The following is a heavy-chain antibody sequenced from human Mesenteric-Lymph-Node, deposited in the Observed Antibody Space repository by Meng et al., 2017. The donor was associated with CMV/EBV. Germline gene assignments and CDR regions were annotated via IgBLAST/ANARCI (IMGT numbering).Heavy chain of an antibody. CDR1: GFTFSHYS. Sequence: ETLSLTCAASGFTFSHYSINWVRQAPGKGLEWVSAISGSGGSTYYADSVKGRFTISRDNSKNTLYLQMNSLRAEDTAVYYCAKDRGGFSGFDYWGQGTLVTVSS. CDR2: ISGSGGST. D-gene: IGHD3-16*01. J-gene: IGHJ4*02. CDR3: AKDRGGFSGFDY. V-gene: IGHV3-23*01.